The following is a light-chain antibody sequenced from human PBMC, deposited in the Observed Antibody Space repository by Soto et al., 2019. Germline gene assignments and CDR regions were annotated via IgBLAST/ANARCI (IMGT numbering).Light chain of an antibody. Sequence: EMVLTQSPAILSVSPGESATLPCRARQSVNSNYLAWCQQHPGQPPRLLIYGISTRETGIPARFACRGAGPGCSRSISSLQSEDVSVDYCRQYSKWPITFGPGTRLENK. J-gene: IGKJ5*01. CDR2: GIS. CDR3: RQYSKWPIT. CDR1: QSVNSN. V-gene: IGKV3-15*01.